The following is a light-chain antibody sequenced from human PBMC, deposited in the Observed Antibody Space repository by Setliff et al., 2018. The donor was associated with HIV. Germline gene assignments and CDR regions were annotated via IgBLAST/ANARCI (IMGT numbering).Light chain of an antibody. CDR3: SSYSSINTQR. Sequence: QSVLTQPASVSGSPGQSITISCTGSSSDIGGYNFVSWYQQHPGKAPKLIIYGVNYRPSGVSSRFSGSKSGNTASLTISGLQAEDEVDYYCSSYSSINTQRFGTGTKVTVL. J-gene: IGLJ1*01. V-gene: IGLV2-14*01. CDR2: GVN. CDR1: SSDIGGYNF.